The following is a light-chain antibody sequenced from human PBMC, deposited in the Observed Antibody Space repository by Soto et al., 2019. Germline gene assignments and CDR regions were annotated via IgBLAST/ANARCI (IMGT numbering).Light chain of an antibody. CDR2: WAS. Sequence: DIAMTQSPDSLSVSLGERATINCKASRSLLHSSNNENHLAWYQQKPGQPHKLLIYWASTRESGVPDRFTGSGSETDFSLTISGLQAEDVAVYYCHQYYSIPLTFGGGTKVELK. CDR3: HQYYSIPLT. V-gene: IGKV4-1*01. J-gene: IGKJ4*01. CDR1: RSLLHSSNNENH.